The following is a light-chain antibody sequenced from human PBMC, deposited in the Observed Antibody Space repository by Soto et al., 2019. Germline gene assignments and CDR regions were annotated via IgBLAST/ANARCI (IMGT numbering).Light chain of an antibody. CDR3: QSYDSGLGGYVI. Sequence: QAVVTQPPSVSGAPGQRVTISCTGSSSSSGSVYNVHWYQQRPGTAPRLVIYDNSDRPSGVPDRFSGSKSGTSASLAITGLQAEDEADYYCQSYDSGLGGYVIFGGGTKLTVL. CDR2: DNS. J-gene: IGLJ2*01. V-gene: IGLV1-40*01. CDR1: SSSSGSVYN.